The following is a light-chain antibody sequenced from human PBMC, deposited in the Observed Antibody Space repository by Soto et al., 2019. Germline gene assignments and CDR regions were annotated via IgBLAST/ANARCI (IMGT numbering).Light chain of an antibody. CDR3: GTWDDSQTTWM. Sequence: QSVLTQPPSASGTPGQRVTISCSGSTANIGSNYVNWYQELPEAGPKLLIYKDDKRPSGVPDRFSAPKSASSASLAISGLRSDDEATYFCGTWDDSQTTWMFGGVTKLTVL. CDR1: TANIGSNY. J-gene: IGLJ3*02. CDR2: KDD. V-gene: IGLV1-47*01.